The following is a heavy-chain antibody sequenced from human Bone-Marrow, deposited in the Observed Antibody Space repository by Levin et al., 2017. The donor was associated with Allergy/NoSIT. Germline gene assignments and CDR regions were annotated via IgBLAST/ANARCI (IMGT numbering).Heavy chain of an antibody. D-gene: IGHD3-16*01. CDR1: GDSIRTTSYY. J-gene: IGHJ4*02. V-gene: IGHV4-39*02. CDR3: AERRRDLMGDDMSDF. CDR2: IFYNGDT. Sequence: SETLSLTCTVSGDSIRTTSYYWGWVRQPPGKGLEWIATIFYNGDTYYNPSLSSRVTISADRSKNHYSLKLTSVTDADTAIYFCAERRRDLMGDDMSDFWGQGTLVTVSS.